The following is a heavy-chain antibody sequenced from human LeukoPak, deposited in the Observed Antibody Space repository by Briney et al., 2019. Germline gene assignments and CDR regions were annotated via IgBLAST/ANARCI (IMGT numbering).Heavy chain of an antibody. CDR2: IYHSGST. Sequence: SETLSLTCAVSGASISSTPYYWGWIRQPPGKGLEWIGSIYHSGSTYYNPSLKSRVTISVDTSKNQFSLKLSSVTAADTAVYYCARHYYDSSGYTRYNYYYYYMDVWGKGTTVTVSS. V-gene: IGHV4-39*01. CDR1: GASISSTPYY. J-gene: IGHJ6*03. D-gene: IGHD3-22*01. CDR3: ARHYYDSSGYTRYNYYYYYMDV.